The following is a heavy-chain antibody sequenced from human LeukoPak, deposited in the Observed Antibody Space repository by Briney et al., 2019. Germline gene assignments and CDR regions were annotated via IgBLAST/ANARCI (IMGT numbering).Heavy chain of an antibody. D-gene: IGHD3-22*01. CDR1: GFTFSNAW. Sequence: GGSLRLSCAASGFTFSNAWMSWVRQAPGKGLEWVGRIKSKTDGGTTDYAAPVKGRFTISREDSKNTLYLQMNSLKTGDTAVYYCTTYYYDSSGYSGFDYWGQGTLVTVSS. V-gene: IGHV3-15*01. J-gene: IGHJ4*02. CDR3: TTYYYDSSGYSGFDY. CDR2: IKSKTDGGTT.